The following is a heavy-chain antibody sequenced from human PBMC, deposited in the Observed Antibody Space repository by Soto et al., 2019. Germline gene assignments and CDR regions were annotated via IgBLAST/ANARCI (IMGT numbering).Heavy chain of an antibody. V-gene: IGHV3-30*18. Sequence: LRLSCAASGFTFSSYGMHWVRQAPGKGLEWVAVTSYDGSNKYYADSVKGRFTISGDNSKNTLYLQMNSLRAEDTAVYYCAKDKSQYSSSSWLLDYWGQGTLVTVSS. D-gene: IGHD6-6*01. J-gene: IGHJ4*02. CDR3: AKDKSQYSSSSWLLDY. CDR1: GFTFSSYG. CDR2: TSYDGSNK.